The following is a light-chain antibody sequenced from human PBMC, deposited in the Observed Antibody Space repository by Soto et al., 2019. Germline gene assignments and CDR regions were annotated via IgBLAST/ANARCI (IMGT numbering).Light chain of an antibody. CDR3: QQYNTYPWT. CDR1: QYISTW. Sequence: DIQMTQSPSTLSASVGDRVTITCRASQYISTWLAWYHQKPGKAPKLLIYKASSLQSGVPSRFSGSGSGTEFTLTISRLQPDDFATSYCQQYNTYPWTFGQGTKVEIK. J-gene: IGKJ1*01. CDR2: KAS. V-gene: IGKV1-5*03.